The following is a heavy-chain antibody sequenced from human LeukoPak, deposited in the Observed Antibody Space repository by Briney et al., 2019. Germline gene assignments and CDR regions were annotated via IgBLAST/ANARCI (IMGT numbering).Heavy chain of an antibody. CDR3: ARGSPYYDILTGSGWYGMDV. D-gene: IGHD3-9*01. CDR1: GYTFTSYG. J-gene: IGHJ6*02. V-gene: IGHV1-18*01. CDR2: ISAYNGNT. Sequence: ASVEVSCKASGYTFTSYGISWVRQAPGQGLEWMGWISAYNGNTNYAQKLQGRVTMTTDTSTSTAYMELRSLRSDDTAVYYCARGSPYYDILTGSGWYGMDVWGQGTTVTVSS.